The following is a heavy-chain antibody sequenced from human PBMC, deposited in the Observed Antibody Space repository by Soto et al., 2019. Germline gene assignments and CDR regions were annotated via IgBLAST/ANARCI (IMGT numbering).Heavy chain of an antibody. CDR2: ISYDGSNK. Sequence: GGSLRLSCAASGFTFSSYAMHWVRQAPGKGLEWVAVISYDGSNKYYADSVKGRFTISRDNSKNTLYLQMNSLRAEDTAVYYCARGARAVAAPPGAFDIWGQGTMVTVSS. CDR1: GFTFSSYA. D-gene: IGHD2-15*01. CDR3: ARGARAVAAPPGAFDI. J-gene: IGHJ3*02. V-gene: IGHV3-30*04.